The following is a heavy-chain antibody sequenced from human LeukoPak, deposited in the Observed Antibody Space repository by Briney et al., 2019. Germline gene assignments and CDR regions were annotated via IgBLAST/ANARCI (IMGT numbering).Heavy chain of an antibody. Sequence: SSGTLSLTCAAYGGSFSGYYWSWIRQPPGKGLEWIGEINHSGSTNYNPSLKSRVTISVDTSKNQFSLKLSSVTAADTAVYYCARGRYCSGGSCYVDYWGQGTLVTVSS. D-gene: IGHD2-15*01. CDR3: ARGRYCSGGSCYVDY. J-gene: IGHJ4*02. CDR1: GGSFSGYY. CDR2: INHSGST. V-gene: IGHV4-34*01.